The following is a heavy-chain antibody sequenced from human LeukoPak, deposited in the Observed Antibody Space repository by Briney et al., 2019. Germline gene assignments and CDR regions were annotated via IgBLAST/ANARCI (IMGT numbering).Heavy chain of an antibody. CDR1: GFTFSSYA. V-gene: IGHV3-23*01. D-gene: IGHD6-13*01. CDR2: ISGSGGST. J-gene: IGHJ4*02. CDR3: AKSPGYSSSWYDY. Sequence: GGSLRLSCAASGFTFSSYAMSWVRQAPGKGLEWVSAISGSGGSTYYADSVKGRFTISRDNSKNTLYLQMSSLRAEDTAVYYCAKSPGYSSSWYDYWGQGTLVTVSS.